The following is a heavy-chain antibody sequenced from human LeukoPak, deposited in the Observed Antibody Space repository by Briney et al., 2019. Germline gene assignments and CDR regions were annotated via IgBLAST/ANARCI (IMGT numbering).Heavy chain of an antibody. Sequence: SVKVSCKASGYTFTGYYMHWVRQAPGQGLEWMGWINPNSGGTNYAQKFQGRVTMTRDTSISTAYMELSRLRSDDTAVYYCARAFLDFWSGYFMDVWGKGTTVTVSS. D-gene: IGHD3-3*01. CDR2: INPNSGGT. CDR3: ARAFLDFWSGYFMDV. V-gene: IGHV1-2*02. J-gene: IGHJ6*03. CDR1: GYTFTGYY.